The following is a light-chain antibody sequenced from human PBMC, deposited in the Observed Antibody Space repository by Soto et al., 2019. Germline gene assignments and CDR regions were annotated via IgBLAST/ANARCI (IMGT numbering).Light chain of an antibody. J-gene: IGLJ2*01. CDR2: DVS. CDR3: SSYTSSSTPVV. CDR1: SSDVGGYNY. Sequence: QPASVSGSPGQSITISCTGTSSDVGGYNYVSWYQQHPGKAPKLMIYDVSNRPSGVSNRFSGSKSGNTASLTISGLQAEDEADYYCSSYTSSSTPVVFGGGTKVTVL. V-gene: IGLV2-14*01.